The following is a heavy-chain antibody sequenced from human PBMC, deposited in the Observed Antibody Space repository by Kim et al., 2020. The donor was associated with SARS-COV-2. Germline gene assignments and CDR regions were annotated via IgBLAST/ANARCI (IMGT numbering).Heavy chain of an antibody. J-gene: IGHJ4*02. V-gene: IGHV3-23*01. D-gene: IGHD3-16*02. CDR3: AKDYYDYVWGSYRLFHYFDY. CDR2: ISGSGGST. Sequence: GGSLRLSCAASGFTFSSYAMSWVRQAPGKGLEWVSAISGSGGSTYYADSVKGRFTISRDNSKNTLYLQMNSLRAEDTAVYYCAKDYYDYVWGSYRLFHYFDYRGQGTLVTVSS. CDR1: GFTFSSYA.